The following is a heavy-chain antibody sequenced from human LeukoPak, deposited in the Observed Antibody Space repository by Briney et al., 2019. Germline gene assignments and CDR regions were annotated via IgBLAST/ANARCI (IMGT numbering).Heavy chain of an antibody. Sequence: SETLSLTCSVSGASISSYFWNWIRQSPGKGLEWIGYIYYTGTTNYNPSLESRVTISMDTSKNHFSLRLSSVTAADTAVYFCARDSDEYGDAFDIWGQGTVVTVSS. CDR2: IYYTGTT. CDR3: ARDSDEYGDAFDI. V-gene: IGHV4-59*01. D-gene: IGHD4-17*01. J-gene: IGHJ3*02. CDR1: GASISSYF.